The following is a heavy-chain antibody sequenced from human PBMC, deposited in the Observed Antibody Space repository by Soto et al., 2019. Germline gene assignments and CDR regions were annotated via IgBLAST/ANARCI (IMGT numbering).Heavy chain of an antibody. CDR2: IGFDGNSK. J-gene: IGHJ3*02. Sequence: QVQLVESGGGVVQPGRSLRLSCAASGFTFSRYGMNWVRQAPGKGLEWVAGIGFDGNSKYYADFVKGLHTSSRDNSKSTLDWQMNSLLFEDTAVSYCARHSVSYSGYGDASKMWGQGSMVTVSS. CDR1: GFTFSRYG. D-gene: IGHD5-12*01. CDR3: ARHSVSYSGYGDASKM. V-gene: IGHV3-33*01.